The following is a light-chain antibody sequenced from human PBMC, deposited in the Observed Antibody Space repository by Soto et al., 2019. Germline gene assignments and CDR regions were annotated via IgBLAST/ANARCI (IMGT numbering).Light chain of an antibody. CDR3: QQFNAYPLT. J-gene: IGKJ4*01. CDR1: QGISDY. CDR2: GAS. V-gene: IGKV1-9*01. Sequence: DIQLTQSPSFLSASVGDRVTISCRASQGISDYLAWYQQKPGKAPKLLIYGASTLQSGVPSRFSGSASGTAFTLSISSLQPEDFATYFCQQFNAYPLTFGGGTKLEIK.